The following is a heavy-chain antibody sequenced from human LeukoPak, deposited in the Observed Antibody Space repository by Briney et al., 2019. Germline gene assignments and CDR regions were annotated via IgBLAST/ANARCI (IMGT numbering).Heavy chain of an antibody. V-gene: IGHV3-48*02. CDR1: GFTFSGYS. Sequence: QAGGSLRLSCGASGFTFSGYSMHWVRQAPGKGLEWVSYISSSGDTTYYADSVKGRFTISRDNAKNSLYLQMNSLRDEDTAVYYCARDNPEEGRGTHYYDSTWAFDIWGQGTMVTVSS. CDR2: ISSSGDTT. J-gene: IGHJ3*02. CDR3: ARDNPEEGRGTHYYDSTWAFDI. D-gene: IGHD3-22*01.